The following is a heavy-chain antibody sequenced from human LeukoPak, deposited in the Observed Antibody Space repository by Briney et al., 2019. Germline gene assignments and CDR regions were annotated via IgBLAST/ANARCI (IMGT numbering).Heavy chain of an antibody. CDR3: ARGPEMVYASRAAFDI. V-gene: IGHV4-38-2*01. Sequence: PSETLSLTCAVSGYSISSGYYWGWIRQPPGKGLEWIGSIYHSGSTYYNPSLKSRVSLSVDTSKNQFSLNLRSVPAADTAVYYCARGPEMVYASRAAFDIWGQGTMVTVSS. CDR2: IYHSGST. D-gene: IGHD2-8*01. J-gene: IGHJ3*02. CDR1: GYSISSGYY.